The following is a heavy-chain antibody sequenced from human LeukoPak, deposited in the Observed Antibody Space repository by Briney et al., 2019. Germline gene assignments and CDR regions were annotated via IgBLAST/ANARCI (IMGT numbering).Heavy chain of an antibody. J-gene: IGHJ4*02. CDR3: AKVRGAVAGILDY. CDR1: GFTFDDYA. Sequence: GGSLRLSCAASGFTFDDYAMHWVRQAPGKGLEWVSGISWNSGSIGYADSVKGRFTISRDNAKNSLYLQMNSLRAEDTALYYCAKVRGAVAGILDYWGQGTLVTVSS. CDR2: ISWNSGSI. D-gene: IGHD6-19*01. V-gene: IGHV3-9*01.